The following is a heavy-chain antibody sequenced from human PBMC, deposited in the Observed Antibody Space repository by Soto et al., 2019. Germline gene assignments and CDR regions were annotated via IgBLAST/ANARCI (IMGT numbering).Heavy chain of an antibody. CDR3: ARGGFSSSWRFDH. J-gene: IGHJ4*02. Sequence: QVQLVQSGAEVKKPGASMKVSCKTSGGTLGTYDINWVRQAPGQGLEWMGGIMAFIGSTKYAQKFQGRVTITADTSIDTVYMELNSLTSADTAVYYCARGGFSSSWRFDHWGQGNLVTVSS. CDR1: GGTLGTYD. CDR2: IMAFIGST. V-gene: IGHV1-69*06. D-gene: IGHD6-6*01.